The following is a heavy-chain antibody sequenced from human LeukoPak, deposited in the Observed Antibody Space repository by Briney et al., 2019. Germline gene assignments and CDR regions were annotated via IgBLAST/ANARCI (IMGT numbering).Heavy chain of an antibody. CDR1: GYTFIRYY. J-gene: IGHJ4*02. CDR3: ARVNKYGFLEWLFQIDY. D-gene: IGHD3-3*01. Sequence: ASVKVSCKASGYTFIRYYIHWVRQAPGQGLEWMGIVNPSGDSTNYAQKFQGRVTMTRDTSTSTAYMELSRLRSDDTAVYYCARVNKYGFLEWLFQIDYWGQGTLVTVSS. CDR2: VNPSGDST. V-gene: IGHV1-46*01.